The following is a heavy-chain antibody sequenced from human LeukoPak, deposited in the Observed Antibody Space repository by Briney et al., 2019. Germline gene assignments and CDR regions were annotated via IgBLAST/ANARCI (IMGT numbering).Heavy chain of an antibody. CDR3: ARGLLDGYTHPAAFDI. D-gene: IGHD5-24*01. CDR2: IYYSGST. J-gene: IGHJ3*02. CDR1: GGSISSYY. V-gene: IGHV4-59*01. Sequence: SETLSLTCTVSGGSISSYYWSWIRQPPGNGLEWIGYIYYSGSTNYNPSLKGRVTISVDTSKNQFSLKLSSVTAADTAVYYCARGLLDGYTHPAAFDIWGQGTMVTVSS.